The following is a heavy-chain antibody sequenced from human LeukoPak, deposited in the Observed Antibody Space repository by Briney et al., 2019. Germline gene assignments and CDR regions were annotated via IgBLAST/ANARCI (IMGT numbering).Heavy chain of an antibody. CDR1: GYTLTSYY. CDR3: ARATAVAAPFDY. V-gene: IGHV1-46*01. Sequence: ASVKVSCKASGYTLTSYYMHWVRQAPGQGLEWMGIINPSGGSTSYAQKFQGRVTMTRDTSTSTVYMELSSLRSEDTAVYYCARATAVAAPFDYWGQGTLVTVSS. J-gene: IGHJ4*02. CDR2: INPSGGST. D-gene: IGHD6-19*01.